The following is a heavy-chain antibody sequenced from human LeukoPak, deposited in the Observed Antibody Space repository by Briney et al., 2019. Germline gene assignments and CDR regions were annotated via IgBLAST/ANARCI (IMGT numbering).Heavy chain of an antibody. D-gene: IGHD2-8*02. CDR2: INHSGST. V-gene: IGHV4-34*01. J-gene: IGHJ5*02. CDR3: ARAARQIVLVLYAIGRRFAP. Sequence: RSSETLSLTCAVYGGSFSGYYWSWIRQPPGKGLEWIGEINHSGSTNYNPSLKSRVTISLDTSKNQFSLNLSAVTAADPAWYYCARAARQIVLVLYAIGRRFAPWGQGTLVTVSS. CDR1: GGSFSGYY.